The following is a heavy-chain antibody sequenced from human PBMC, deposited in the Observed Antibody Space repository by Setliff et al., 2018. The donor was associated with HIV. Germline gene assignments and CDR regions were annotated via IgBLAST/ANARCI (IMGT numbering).Heavy chain of an antibody. CDR1: GDSISRGPYY. J-gene: IGHJ6*03. CDR3: VGIYADYSYYLDV. Sequence: PSETLSLTCTVSGDSISRGPYYWSWIRQSAGRGLEWIGRVYSNGDTNYNPSLRSRVTILIDPSKNQFSLRLSSVTAADTAIYYCVGIYADYSYYLDVWGKGTTVTVSS. V-gene: IGHV4-61*02. CDR2: VYSNGDT. D-gene: IGHD4-17*01.